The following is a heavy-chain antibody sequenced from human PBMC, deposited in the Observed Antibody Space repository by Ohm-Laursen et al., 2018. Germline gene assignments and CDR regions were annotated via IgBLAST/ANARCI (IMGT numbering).Heavy chain of an antibody. J-gene: IGHJ3*02. V-gene: IGHV3-73*01. CDR3: TRVEMATIGAAFDI. CDR1: GFTFSGSA. CDR2: IRSKANSYAT. Sequence: SLRLSCTASGFTFSGSAMHWVRQASGKGLEWVGRIRSKANSYATAYAASVKGRFTISRDDSKNTAYLQMNSLKTEDTAVYYCTRVEMATIGAAFDIWGQGTMVTVSS. D-gene: IGHD5-24*01.